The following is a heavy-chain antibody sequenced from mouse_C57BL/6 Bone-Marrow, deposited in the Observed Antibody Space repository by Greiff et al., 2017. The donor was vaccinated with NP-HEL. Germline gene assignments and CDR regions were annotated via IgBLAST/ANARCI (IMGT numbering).Heavy chain of an antibody. CDR2: INPNNGGT. D-gene: IGHD2-4*01. V-gene: IGHV1-26*01. CDR1: GYTFTDYY. J-gene: IGHJ4*01. CDR3: ARDGANYDLPYYYAMDY. Sequence: VQLQQSGPELVKPGASVKISCKASGYTFTDYYMNWVKQSHGKSLEWIGDINPNNGGTSYNQKFKGKATLTVDKSSSTAYMELRSLTSEDSAVYYCARDGANYDLPYYYAMDYWGQGTSVTVSS.